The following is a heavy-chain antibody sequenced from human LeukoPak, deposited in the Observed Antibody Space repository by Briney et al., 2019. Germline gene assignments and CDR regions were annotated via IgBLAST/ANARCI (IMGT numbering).Heavy chain of an antibody. Sequence: GGSLRLSCAASGFTFSSYWMSWVRQAPGKGLEWVANIKQDGSEKYYVDSVKGRFTISRDNAKNSLYLQMNSQRAEDTAVYYCASTYCGGDCYWVDYWGQGTLVIVSS. CDR2: IKQDGSEK. CDR3: ASTYCGGDCYWVDY. CDR1: GFTFSSYW. V-gene: IGHV3-7*01. J-gene: IGHJ4*02. D-gene: IGHD2-21*01.